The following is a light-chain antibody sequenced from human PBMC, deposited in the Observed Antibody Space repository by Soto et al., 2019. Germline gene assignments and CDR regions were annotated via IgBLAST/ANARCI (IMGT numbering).Light chain of an antibody. J-gene: IGKJ4*01. CDR2: DAS. V-gene: IGKV3-11*01. CDR1: QSISSN. CDR3: QQRSNWLT. Sequence: EIVLTQSPATLSLSPGERATLSCRASQSISSNLAWYQQNPGQAPRLLIYDASTRATGIPARFSGTRSGADFTLTISSLEPEDFAVYYCQQRSNWLTFGGGTTVDIK.